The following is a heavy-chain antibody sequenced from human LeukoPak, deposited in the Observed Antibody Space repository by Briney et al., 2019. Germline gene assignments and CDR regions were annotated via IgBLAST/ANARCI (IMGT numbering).Heavy chain of an antibody. Sequence: GGSLRLSCAASGFTFRSYGMHWVRQAPGKGLEWVAVISYDGSNKYYADSVKGRFTISRDNSKNTLYLQMNSLRAEDTAVYYCARDFTDYGDYGAFDYWGQGTLVTVSS. CDR3: ARDFTDYGDYGAFDY. CDR2: ISYDGSNK. CDR1: GFTFRSYG. V-gene: IGHV3-30*03. D-gene: IGHD4-17*01. J-gene: IGHJ4*02.